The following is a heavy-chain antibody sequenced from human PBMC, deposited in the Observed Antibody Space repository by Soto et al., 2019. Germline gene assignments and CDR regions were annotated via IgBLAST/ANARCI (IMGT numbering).Heavy chain of an antibody. Sequence: QVQLVQSGAEMKKPGSSVKVSCQSAGGTFNTYAMNWVRQAPGQGPEWMGDISPMFGAANYAPKFQGRVTISAQESTGTSYMQVRSLTSEDTALHFCAREVQFHTPAFCSWGQGTLVTVSS. CDR1: GGTFNTYA. D-gene: IGHD3-3*01. V-gene: IGHV1-69*01. CDR2: ISPMFGAA. J-gene: IGHJ5*02. CDR3: AREVQFHTPAFCS.